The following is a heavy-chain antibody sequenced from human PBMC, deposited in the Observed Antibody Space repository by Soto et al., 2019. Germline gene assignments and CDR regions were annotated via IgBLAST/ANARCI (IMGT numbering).Heavy chain of an antibody. D-gene: IGHD6-25*01. CDR3: AKPAITAADNYEMDV. CDR1: GFTFSSYS. CDR2: ISGSGGRT. V-gene: IGHV3-23*01. J-gene: IGHJ6*02. Sequence: PGGSLRLSCTASGFTFSSYSMSWVRQAPGTGLESVSSISGSGGRTYYADSVKGRFTISRDNSKNTLYLQMNSLRAEDTAVYYCAKPAITAADNYEMDVWDQGTMLTSP.